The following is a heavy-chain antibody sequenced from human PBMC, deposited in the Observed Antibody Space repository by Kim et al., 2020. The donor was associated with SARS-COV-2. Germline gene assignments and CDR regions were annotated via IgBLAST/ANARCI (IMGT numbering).Heavy chain of an antibody. CDR2: IIPIFGTA. V-gene: IGHV1-69*13. Sequence: SVKVSCKASGGTFSSYAISWVRQAPGQGLEWMGGIIPIFGTANYAQKFQGRVTITADESTSTAYMELSSLRSEDTAVYYCASQGGGYSGSYYWQYWGQGTLVTVSS. J-gene: IGHJ4*02. CDR1: GGTFSSYA. D-gene: IGHD1-26*01. CDR3: ASQGGGYSGSYYWQY.